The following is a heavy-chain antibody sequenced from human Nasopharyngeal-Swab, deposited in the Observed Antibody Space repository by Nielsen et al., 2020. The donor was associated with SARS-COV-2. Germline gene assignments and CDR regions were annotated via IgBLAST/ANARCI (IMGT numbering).Heavy chain of an antibody. CDR1: GGSISPYY. Sequence: SETLSLTCTVSGGSISPYYWGWIRQPPGKGLEWIGYIYYTGSTNYNPSLKSRLTISVDRSKNQFSLRLSSVTAADTAVYCCARHFRGGDVWGNGTTVTVSS. CDR3: ARHFRGGDV. V-gene: IGHV4-59*08. J-gene: IGHJ6*04. D-gene: IGHD3-10*01. CDR2: IYYTGST.